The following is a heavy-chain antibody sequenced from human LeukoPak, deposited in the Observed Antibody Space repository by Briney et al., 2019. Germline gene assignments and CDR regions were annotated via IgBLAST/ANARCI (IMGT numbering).Heavy chain of an antibody. CDR1: GGSFSGYS. Sequence: SETLSLTCAVYGGSFSGYSWSWIRQPPGKGLEWIGYIYHSGSTYYNPSLKSRVTISVDRSKNQFSLKLSSVTAADTAVYYCARAGDYGDYDYWGQGTLVTVSS. CDR2: IYHSGST. D-gene: IGHD4-17*01. V-gene: IGHV4-30-2*01. J-gene: IGHJ4*02. CDR3: ARAGDYGDYDY.